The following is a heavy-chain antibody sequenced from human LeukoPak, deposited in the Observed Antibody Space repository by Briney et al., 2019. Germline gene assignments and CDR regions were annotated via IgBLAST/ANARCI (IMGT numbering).Heavy chain of an antibody. CDR3: ARLNPERWPDY. V-gene: IGHV4-39*01. D-gene: IGHD5-24*01. CDR2: IYYSGST. Sequence: SETLSLTCTVSGGSISSSSYYWGWIRQPPGKGLEWIGSIYYSGSTYYNPSLKSRVTISVDTSKNQFSLKLSSVTAADTAVYYCARLNPERWPDYWGQGTLVTVSS. CDR1: GGSISSSSYY. J-gene: IGHJ4*02.